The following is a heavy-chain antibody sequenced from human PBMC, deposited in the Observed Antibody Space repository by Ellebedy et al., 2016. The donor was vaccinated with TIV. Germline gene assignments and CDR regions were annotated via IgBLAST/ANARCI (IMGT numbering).Heavy chain of an antibody. CDR3: ARIGYSSSDFDF. Sequence: PGGSLRLSCAASGFTFSSYAMDWVRQAPGKGLEWVGRIGDKANSHFTQYAASVKGRFTISRDDSKNSLSLQMNSLNTEDTALYYCARIGYSSSDFDFWGQGTLVTVSS. V-gene: IGHV3-72*01. CDR1: GFTFSSYA. CDR2: IGDKANSHFT. D-gene: IGHD4-23*01. J-gene: IGHJ4*02.